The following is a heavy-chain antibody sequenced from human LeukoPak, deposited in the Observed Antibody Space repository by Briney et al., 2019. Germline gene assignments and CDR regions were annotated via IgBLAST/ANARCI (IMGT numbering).Heavy chain of an antibody. CDR2: INGDGSSS. V-gene: IGHV3-74*01. Sequence: GGSLRLSCAASGFAFGNYWMHWVRQAPGKGLVWVSSINGDGSSSDYADSVKGRFTISRDNAKNTLYLQMNSLRAEDTAVYYCLRGGGYYGDFDYWGQGILVTVSS. CDR1: GFAFGNYW. J-gene: IGHJ4*02. D-gene: IGHD3-3*01. CDR3: LRGGGYYGDFDY.